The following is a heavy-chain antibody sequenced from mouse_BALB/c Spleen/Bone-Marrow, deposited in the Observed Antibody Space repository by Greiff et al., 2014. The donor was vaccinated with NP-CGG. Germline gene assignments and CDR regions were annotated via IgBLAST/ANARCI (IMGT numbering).Heavy chain of an antibody. CDR3: AFYYYGSSLFAY. D-gene: IGHD1-1*01. V-gene: IGHV14-3*02. CDR1: GFNIKDTH. J-gene: IGHJ3*01. CDR2: IDPANGNT. Sequence: SGAELVKPGASVKLSCTASGFNIKDTHMHWVKQRPEQGLEWIGRIDPANGNTKYDPKFQGKATITADTSSNTAYLQLSSLTSEDTAVYYCAFYYYGSSLFAYWGQGTLVTVSA.